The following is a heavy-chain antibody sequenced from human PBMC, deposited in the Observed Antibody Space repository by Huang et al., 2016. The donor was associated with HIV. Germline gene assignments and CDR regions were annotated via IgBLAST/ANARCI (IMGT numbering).Heavy chain of an antibody. CDR1: GGSISSHY. CDR2: IYYNGYT. D-gene: IGHD4-17*01. J-gene: IGHJ4*02. V-gene: IGHV4-59*11. CDR3: ARDETYGDLDY. Sequence: QVQLHESGPGLVKPSETLSLNCTVSGGSISSHYCSWIRQPPGKGLEWIGNIYYNGYTTYNPSLKSRVTISIDPSKNQFSLKLTSVTAADTAVYYCARDETYGDLDYWGQGTLVTVSS.